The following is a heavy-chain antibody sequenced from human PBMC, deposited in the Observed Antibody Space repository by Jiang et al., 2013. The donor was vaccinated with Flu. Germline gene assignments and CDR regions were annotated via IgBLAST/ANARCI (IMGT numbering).Heavy chain of an antibody. J-gene: IGHJ1*01. Sequence: GSGLVKPSETLSLTCTVSGGSISSYYWSWIRQPPGKGLEWIGYIYYSGSTNYNPSLKSRVTISVDTSKNQFSLKLSSVTAADTAVYYCARDGRYFQHWGQGTLVTVSS. CDR2: IYYSGST. CDR1: GGSISSYY. V-gene: IGHV4-59*01. CDR3: ARDGRYFQH.